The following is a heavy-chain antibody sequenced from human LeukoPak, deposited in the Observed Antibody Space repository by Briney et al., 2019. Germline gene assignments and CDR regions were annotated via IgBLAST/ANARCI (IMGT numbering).Heavy chain of an antibody. CDR1: GASLSETS. J-gene: IGHJ4*02. CDR2: FDPEDGES. V-gene: IGHV1-24*01. D-gene: IGHD1-26*01. Sequence: ASVTVSCKVSGASLSETSIHWVRQAPGQWLEWMGGFDPEDGESIFAQRFQGRFSMTEDTSTDTAYMELRSLRPEDTAVYYCATADKWEPLGYWGQGTLVTVSS. CDR3: ATADKWEPLGY.